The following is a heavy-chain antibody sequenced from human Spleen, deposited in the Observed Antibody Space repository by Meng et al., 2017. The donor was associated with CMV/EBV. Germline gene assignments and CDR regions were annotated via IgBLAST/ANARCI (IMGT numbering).Heavy chain of an antibody. V-gene: IGHV4-31*03. CDR3: ARDQGIAAAYYYFDY. D-gene: IGHD6-13*01. CDR1: GGPISSGTYY. Sequence: LRLSCTVSGGPISSGTYYWSWIRQHPGKGLEWIGNIYDSGSTYYNPSLKSRVIISVDTSKNQLSLKLSSVTAADTAVYYCARDQGIAAAYYYFDYWGQGTLVTVSS. J-gene: IGHJ4*02. CDR2: IYDSGST.